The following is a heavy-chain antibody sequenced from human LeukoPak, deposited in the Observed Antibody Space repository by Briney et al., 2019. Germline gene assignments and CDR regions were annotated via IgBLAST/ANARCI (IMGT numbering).Heavy chain of an antibody. D-gene: IGHD1-1*01. CDR3: ARGRKEYNYYYYYMDV. V-gene: IGHV4-30-4*01. CDR1: GGSINSGDYF. J-gene: IGHJ6*03. Sequence: SETLSLTCTVSGGSINSGDYFWSWIRQPPGKGLEWIGYVYFSGSTQYTPSLKSRVTISVDTSKNQFSLKLSSVTAADTAVYYCARGRKEYNYYYYYMDVWGKGTTVTVSS. CDR2: VYFSGST.